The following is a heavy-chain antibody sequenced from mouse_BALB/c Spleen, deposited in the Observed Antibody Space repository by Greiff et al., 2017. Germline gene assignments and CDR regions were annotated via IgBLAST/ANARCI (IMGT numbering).Heavy chain of an antibody. J-gene: IGHJ4*01. CDR3: TTAWDY. D-gene: IGHD3-2*01. V-gene: IGHV6-6*02. Sequence: EVKVEESGGGLVQPGGSMKLSCVASGFTFSSYWMSWVRQSPEKGLEWVAEIRLKSDNYATHYAESVKGKFTISRDDSKSRLYLQMNSLRAEDTGIYYCTTAWDYWGQGTSVTVSS. CDR1: GFTFSSYW. CDR2: IRLKSDNYAT.